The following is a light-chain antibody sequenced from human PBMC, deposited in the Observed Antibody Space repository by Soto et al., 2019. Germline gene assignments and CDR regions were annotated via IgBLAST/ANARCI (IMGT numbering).Light chain of an antibody. J-gene: IGKJ5*01. CDR2: GES. CDR1: QSVSSSY. CDR3: QQYGGSPPIT. V-gene: IGKV3-20*01. Sequence: EIVLTQSPGTLSLSPGERATLSCRASQSVSSSYLAWYQQKPGQAPRLLIYGESSRATGIPDRFSGSGSGTDVTLTISRLAPEDFAVYYFQQYGGSPPITFGQGTRLEIK.